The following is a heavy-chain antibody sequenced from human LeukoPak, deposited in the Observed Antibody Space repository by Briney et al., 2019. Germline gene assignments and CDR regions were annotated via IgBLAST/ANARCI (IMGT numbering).Heavy chain of an antibody. V-gene: IGHV1-2*06. Sequence: GASVKVSCKASGYTFTGYYMQGVRHAPGQGLEGRGRINPNSGGTNYAQKLQGRVTRTRDTSISTAYMEQSRMRSDDTAVYYCARTEEFDYWGQGTMVTVSS. CDR1: GYTFTGYY. CDR3: ARTEEFDY. CDR2: INPNSGGT. J-gene: IGHJ4*02.